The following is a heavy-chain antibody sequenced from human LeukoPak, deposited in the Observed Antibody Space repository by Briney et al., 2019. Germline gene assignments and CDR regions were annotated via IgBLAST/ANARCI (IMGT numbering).Heavy chain of an antibody. V-gene: IGHV3-21*01. CDR3: AREWVRYNWNDANYYYYMDV. CDR2: ISSSSSSYI. CDR1: GFTFSSYS. Sequence: PGGFLRLSCAASGFTFSSYSMNWVRQAPGKGLEWVSSISSSSSSYIYYADSVKGRFTISRDNAKNSLYLQMNSLRAEDTAVYYCAREWVRYNWNDANYYYYMDVWGKGTTVTVSS. J-gene: IGHJ6*03. D-gene: IGHD1-20*01.